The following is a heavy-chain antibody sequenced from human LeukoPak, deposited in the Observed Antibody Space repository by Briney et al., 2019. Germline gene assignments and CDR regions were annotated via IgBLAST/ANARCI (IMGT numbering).Heavy chain of an antibody. CDR2: IRNNGNTE. V-gene: IGHV3-30*02. CDR3: AKDHPVFDS. Sequence: GGSLRLSCAASGFTFSSYGMHWVRQAPGKGPEWVAFIRNNGNTEYNTDFVKGRFTISRDNSKNTVYLQMDSLRVEDTALYYCAKDHPVFDSWGQGTLVTVSS. J-gene: IGHJ4*02. CDR1: GFTFSSYG.